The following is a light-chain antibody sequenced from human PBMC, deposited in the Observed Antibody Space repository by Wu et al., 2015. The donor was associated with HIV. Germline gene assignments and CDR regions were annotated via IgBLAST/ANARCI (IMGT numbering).Light chain of an antibody. Sequence: EIVLTQSPATLSLSPGERATLSCRASQSVNNYLAWYQQKTGQAPRLLISDASNRATGIPARFSGSGSGIDFTLAINRLEHEDFAVYYCQQSINWPLTFGQGTRLEIK. J-gene: IGKJ5*01. V-gene: IGKV3-11*01. CDR3: QQSINWPLT. CDR2: DAS. CDR1: QSVNNY.